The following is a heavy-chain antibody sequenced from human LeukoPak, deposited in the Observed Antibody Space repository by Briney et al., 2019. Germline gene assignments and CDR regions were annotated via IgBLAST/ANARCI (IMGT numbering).Heavy chain of an antibody. CDR1: GGSFSGYY. D-gene: IGHD2-2*01. CDR3: ARYGPAANAYWFDP. J-gene: IGHJ5*02. V-gene: IGHV4-34*01. Sequence: SETLSLTCAVSGGSFSGYYWSWIRQPPGKGLEWIGEINHSGSTNYNPSLKSRVTISVDTSKNQFSLKLSSVTAADTAVYYCARYGPAANAYWFDPWGQGTLVTVSS. CDR2: INHSGST.